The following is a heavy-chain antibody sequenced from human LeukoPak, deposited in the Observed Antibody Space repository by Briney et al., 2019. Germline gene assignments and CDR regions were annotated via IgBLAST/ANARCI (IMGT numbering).Heavy chain of an antibody. CDR3: ARGYSGTPDY. CDR2: ISSDGSRV. CDR1: GFTFSDYW. V-gene: IGHV3-74*01. D-gene: IGHD1-26*01. Sequence: GGSLTLSCAASGFTFSDYWMHWVRQAPGKGLVWVSRISSDGSRVTYADSVKGRFTISRDNAKNSLYLQMNSLRAEDTAVYYCARGYSGTPDYWGQGTLVTVSS. J-gene: IGHJ4*02.